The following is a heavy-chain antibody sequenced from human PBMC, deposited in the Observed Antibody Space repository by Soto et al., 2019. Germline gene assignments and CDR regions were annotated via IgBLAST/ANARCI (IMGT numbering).Heavy chain of an antibody. CDR3: ARVLYYGSGREFDP. J-gene: IGHJ5*02. D-gene: IGHD3-10*01. CDR1: GGSISSGDYY. V-gene: IGHV4-30-4*01. CDR2: IYYSGST. Sequence: SETLSLTCTVSGGSISSGDYYWSWIRQPPGKGLDWIGYIYYSGSTYYNPSLKSRVTISVDTSKNQFSLKLSSVTAADTAVYYCARVLYYGSGREFDPWGQGTLVTVSS.